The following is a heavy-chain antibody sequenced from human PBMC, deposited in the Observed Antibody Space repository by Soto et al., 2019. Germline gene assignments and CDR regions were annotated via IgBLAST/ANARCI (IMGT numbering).Heavy chain of an antibody. D-gene: IGHD3-22*01. J-gene: IGHJ4*02. CDR1: GVTVSSTY. Sequence: DGSLRHSCAASGVTVSSTYMSWVRQAPGKGLEWVSVLYSGGTTSYADSVKGRFTISRDNSKNTLYLQMNSLRAEDTAVYYCARDSYSDSSGSDYWGQGTQVTVSS. CDR3: ARDSYSDSSGSDY. V-gene: IGHV3-53*01. CDR2: LYSGGTT.